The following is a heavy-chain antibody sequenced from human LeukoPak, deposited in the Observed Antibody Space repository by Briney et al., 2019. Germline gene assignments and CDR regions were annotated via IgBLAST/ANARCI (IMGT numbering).Heavy chain of an antibody. CDR1: GFTFDDYA. V-gene: IGHV3-9*01. CDR3: AKGQFGIGELFPYYFDY. D-gene: IGHD3-10*01. CDR2: ISWNSGSI. Sequence: GGSLRLSCAASGFTFDDYAMHWVRQAPGKGLEWVSGISWNSGSIGYADSVKGRFTISRDNAKNSLYLQMNSLRAEDTALYYCAKGQFGIGELFPYYFDYWGQGTLVTVSS. J-gene: IGHJ4*02.